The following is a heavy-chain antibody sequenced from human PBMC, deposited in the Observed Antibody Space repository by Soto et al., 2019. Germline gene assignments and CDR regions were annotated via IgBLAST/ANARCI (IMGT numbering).Heavy chain of an antibody. CDR2: IYWDDDK. CDR1: GFSLSTTGVG. Sequence: QITLKESCPTLVKPTQTLTLTCTFSGFSLSTTGVGVGWVRQPPGKALEWLALIYWDDDKRYSPSLKSRLTITKVTSKNQVVLTMTSVDPVDTGTYFCAHRRVGRELDYWGQGTLVTVSS. V-gene: IGHV2-5*02. CDR3: AHRRVGRELDY. D-gene: IGHD3-3*01. J-gene: IGHJ4*02.